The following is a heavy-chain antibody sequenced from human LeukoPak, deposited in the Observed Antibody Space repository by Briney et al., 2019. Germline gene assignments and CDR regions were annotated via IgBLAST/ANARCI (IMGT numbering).Heavy chain of an antibody. Sequence: SETLSLTCTVSGGPISSSYWSWIRQSPGKGLEWIGYISYNGNINYNPSLKSRVTISLDTSENQFSLKLSSVTAADTAVYYCARHDKGNESGAFDLWGQGTLVTVSS. CDR2: ISYNGNI. V-gene: IGHV4-59*08. CDR1: GGPISSSY. CDR3: ARHDKGNESGAFDL. J-gene: IGHJ5*02.